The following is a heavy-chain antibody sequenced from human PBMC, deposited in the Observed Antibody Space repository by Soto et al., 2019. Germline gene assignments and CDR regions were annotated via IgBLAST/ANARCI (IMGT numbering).Heavy chain of an antibody. CDR3: ARVPGRGGMDV. D-gene: IGHD3-10*01. CDR2: IYYSETT. V-gene: IGHV4-59*01. J-gene: IGHJ6*02. CDR1: GGSIRSYH. Sequence: SETLSLTCTVSGGSIRSYHWSWIRQPPGMGLEWIGYIYYSETTKYSPSLQSRVTFSVDTSKNQFSLKLTSLTAADTAVYYCARVPGRGGMDVWGPGTTVTVSS.